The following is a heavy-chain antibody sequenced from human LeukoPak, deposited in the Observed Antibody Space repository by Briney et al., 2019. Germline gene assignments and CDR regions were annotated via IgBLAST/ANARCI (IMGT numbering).Heavy chain of an antibody. CDR3: ARMYSSGYSDFHY. Sequence: SETLSPTCTVSGGSISSSSYYWGWIRQPPGKGLEWIGSIYYSGSTYYNPSLKSRVTISVDTSKNQFSLKLSSVTAADTAVYYCARMYSSGYSDFHYWGQGTLVTVSS. CDR2: IYYSGST. J-gene: IGHJ4*02. D-gene: IGHD3-22*01. CDR1: GGSISSSSYY. V-gene: IGHV4-39*07.